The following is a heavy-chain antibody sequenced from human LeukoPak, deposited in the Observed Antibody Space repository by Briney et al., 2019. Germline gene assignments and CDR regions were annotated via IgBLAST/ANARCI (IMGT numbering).Heavy chain of an antibody. Sequence: GASVKVSCKASGYTFNTYGLSWVRQAPGQGLEWMGWISPYNGDTSSAQKFQGRVTMTTDTSTSTVYMELRNLRSDDTAVYYCARDPRGYSSTWYGGHAFDIWGQGTLVTVSS. J-gene: IGHJ3*02. CDR2: ISPYNGDT. CDR1: GYTFNTYG. D-gene: IGHD6-13*01. CDR3: ARDPRGYSSTWYGGHAFDI. V-gene: IGHV1-18*01.